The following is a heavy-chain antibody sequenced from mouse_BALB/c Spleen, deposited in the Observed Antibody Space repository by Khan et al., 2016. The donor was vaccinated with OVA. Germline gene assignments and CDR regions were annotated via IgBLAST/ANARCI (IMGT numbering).Heavy chain of an antibody. CDR2: IDPSDSYT. V-gene: IGHV1-69*02. J-gene: IGHJ3*01. CDR1: GYTFTTSW. CDR3: AGSYLYGSSTWFGD. D-gene: IGHD1-1*01. Sequence: QVQLQQPGAELVKPGASVKLSCKASGYTFTTSWMHWVKRRPGQGLKWIGEIDPSDSYTNYNQDFKGKANLTVDNSSSTAYLQLSSLTSEDSAVDYWAGSYLYGSSTWFGDGGQGTLVTVSA.